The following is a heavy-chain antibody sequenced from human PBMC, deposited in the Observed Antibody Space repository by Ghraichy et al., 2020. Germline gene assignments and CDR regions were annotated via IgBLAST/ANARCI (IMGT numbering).Heavy chain of an antibody. CDR2: ISSSSTYT. J-gene: IGHJ4*02. CDR3: ARRTLGDGYNDY. CDR1: GFTFSDYY. V-gene: IGHV3-11*03. Sequence: LSLTCAASGFTFSDYYMSWIRQAPGKGLEWVSYISSSSTYTNYADSVKGRFTISRDNAKNSLYLQMNSLRAEDTAVYYCARRTLGDGYNDYWGQGTLVTVSS. D-gene: IGHD5-24*01.